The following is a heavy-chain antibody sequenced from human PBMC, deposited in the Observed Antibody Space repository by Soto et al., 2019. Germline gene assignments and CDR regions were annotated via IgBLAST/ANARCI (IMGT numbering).Heavy chain of an antibody. CDR1: GFTFSSYS. J-gene: IGHJ4*02. V-gene: IGHV3-21*01. CDR2: IGSSSSYI. CDR3: ARSKIAVAGTGEFGY. Sequence: EVQLVESGGGLVKPGGSLRLSCAASGFTFSSYSMSWVRQAPGKGLEWVSSIGSSSSYINYADSVKGRFTISRDNAKNSLYLQMNSLRAEDTAVYYCARSKIAVAGTGEFGYWGQGTLVTVSS. D-gene: IGHD6-19*01.